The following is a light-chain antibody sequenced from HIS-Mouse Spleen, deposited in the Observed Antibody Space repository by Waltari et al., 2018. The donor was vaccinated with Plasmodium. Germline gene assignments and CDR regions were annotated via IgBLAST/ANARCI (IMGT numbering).Light chain of an antibody. Sequence: EIVMTQSPATLSVSPGERATLSRRASQSVSSNLAWDQQKPGQAPRLLIYGASTRATGIPSRFSGSGSGTEFTFTISSLQSEDFAVYYCQQYNNWSFTFGHGTKVDIK. CDR2: GAS. V-gene: IGKV3-15*01. CDR1: QSVSSN. J-gene: IGKJ3*01. CDR3: QQYNNWSFT.